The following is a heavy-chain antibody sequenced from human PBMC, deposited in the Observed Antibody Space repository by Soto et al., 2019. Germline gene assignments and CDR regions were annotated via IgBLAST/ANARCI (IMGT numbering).Heavy chain of an antibody. CDR3: ARGMGHRTRTKCSASFGH. Sequence: SETLSLTCGVSGYSINSGYYWVWMRQPPGKGLEWIGTIFHTGRSYYNPALQSRVAMSLDTSKNEFSLNLSSVTAADTATYYCARGMGHRTRTKCSASFGHWGQGTLVTVSS. CDR2: IFHTGRS. V-gene: IGHV4-38-2*01. J-gene: IGHJ4*02. D-gene: IGHD2-8*01. CDR1: GYSINSGYY.